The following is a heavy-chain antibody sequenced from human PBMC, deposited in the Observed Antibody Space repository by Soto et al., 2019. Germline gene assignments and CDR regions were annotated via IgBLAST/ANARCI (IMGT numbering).Heavy chain of an antibody. J-gene: IGHJ5*02. D-gene: IGHD3-22*01. Sequence: GGSLRLSCAASGFTFSSYGMHWVRQAPGKGLEWVAVIWYDGSNKYYADSVKGRFTISRDNSKNTLYLQMNSLRAEDTAVYYCARGVDYYDSSRYANWFDPWGQGTLVTVSS. CDR3: ARGVDYYDSSRYANWFDP. CDR1: GFTFSSYG. V-gene: IGHV3-33*01. CDR2: IWYDGSNK.